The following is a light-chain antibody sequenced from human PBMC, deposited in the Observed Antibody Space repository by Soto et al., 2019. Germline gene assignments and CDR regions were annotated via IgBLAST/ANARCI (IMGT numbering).Light chain of an antibody. J-gene: IGKJ2*01. CDR1: QSVSSSY. V-gene: IGKV3-20*01. CDR2: GAS. Sequence: EIVLTQSPGTLSLSPGERATLSCRASQSVSSSYLAWYQQKPGQAPRLLIYGASSRATGIPDRFSGSGSGTDFTLTISRLEPEDFAMYYCQQYHTSPRTFGQGTKVDIK. CDR3: QQYHTSPRT.